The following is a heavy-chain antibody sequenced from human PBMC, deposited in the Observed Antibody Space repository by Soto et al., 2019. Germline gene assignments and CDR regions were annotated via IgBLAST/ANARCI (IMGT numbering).Heavy chain of an antibody. V-gene: IGHV3-43*01. CDR1: GFTFDDYT. J-gene: IGHJ3*02. Sequence: GGSLRLSCAASGFTFDDYTMHWVRQAPGKGLEWVSLISWDGGSTYYADSVKGRFTISRDNSKNSLYLQMNSLRTEDTALYYCAKDSSRYNWKLDAFDIWGQGTMVTVSS. CDR2: ISWDGGST. CDR3: AKDSSRYNWKLDAFDI. D-gene: IGHD1-20*01.